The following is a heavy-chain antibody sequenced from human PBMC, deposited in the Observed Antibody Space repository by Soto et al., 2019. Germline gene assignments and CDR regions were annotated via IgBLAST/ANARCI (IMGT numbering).Heavy chain of an antibody. CDR3: ARIIGDCRNNDCSWTFDI. J-gene: IGHJ3*02. Sequence: GESLKISCKTSGYSFISYWVAWVRQNPGKGLEWMGTFYPGDSTSTYSPSFQGQVTISVDKSISTAYLHLSSLKASDTAMYYCARIIGDCRNNDCSWTFDIWGQGTMVTVSS. D-gene: IGHD2-2*03. CDR2: FYPGDSTS. V-gene: IGHV5-51*01. CDR1: GYSFISYW.